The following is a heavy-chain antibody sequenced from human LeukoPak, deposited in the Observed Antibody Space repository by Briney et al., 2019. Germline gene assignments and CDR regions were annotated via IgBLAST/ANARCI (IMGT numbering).Heavy chain of an antibody. Sequence: GGSLRLSCAASGFTFSSYAMHWVRQAPGKGLEWVSIMYANGTAYYIDSVKGRFIMSRDNSQNTLHLQMNSLRVEDTAVYYCARGSYALGYWGQGTRVTVSS. J-gene: IGHJ1*01. CDR3: ARGSYALGY. CDR1: GFTFSSYA. D-gene: IGHD3-16*01. CDR2: MYANGTA. V-gene: IGHV3-66*01.